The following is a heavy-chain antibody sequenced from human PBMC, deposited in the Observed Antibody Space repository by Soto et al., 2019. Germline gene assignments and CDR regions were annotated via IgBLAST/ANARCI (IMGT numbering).Heavy chain of an antibody. CDR2: IIPIFDTA. V-gene: IGHV1-69*01. CDR1: GGIFTRYD. D-gene: IGHD2-15*01. Sequence: SVNVSFKASGGIFTRYDIRWARQAPGQGLEWMGAIIPIFDTANYAQKFQGRLTITADATTRLAYMELRSLSSEDTAIYYCAINEGRDV. CDR3: AINEGRDV. J-gene: IGHJ3*01.